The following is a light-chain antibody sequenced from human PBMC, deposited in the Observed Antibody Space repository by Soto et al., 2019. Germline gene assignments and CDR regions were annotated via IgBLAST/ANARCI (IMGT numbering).Light chain of an antibody. J-gene: IGLJ1*01. Sequence: QSVLPQPPSASGSPGQSVTISCTGTSSDVGGYNYVSWYQQHPGKAPKLMIYEVSKRPSGVPDRFSGSKSGNTASQTVSGLQAEDEADYYCSSYAGSNNFVFGTGTKVTVL. CDR1: SSDVGGYNY. V-gene: IGLV2-8*01. CDR2: EVS. CDR3: SSYAGSNNFV.